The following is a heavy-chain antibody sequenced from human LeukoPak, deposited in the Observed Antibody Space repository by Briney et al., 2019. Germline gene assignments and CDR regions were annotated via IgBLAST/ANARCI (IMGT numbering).Heavy chain of an antibody. CDR1: GGSFSGYY. V-gene: IGHV4-34*01. CDR3: ARGRYCSSTSCYYNWFDP. Sequence: PSETLSLTCAVYGGSFSGYYWSWIRQPPGKGLEWIGEINHSGSTNYNPSLKSRVTVSVDTSKNQFSLKLSSVTAADTAVYYCARGRYCSSTSCYYNWFDPWGQGTLVTVSS. D-gene: IGHD2-2*01. CDR2: INHSGST. J-gene: IGHJ5*02.